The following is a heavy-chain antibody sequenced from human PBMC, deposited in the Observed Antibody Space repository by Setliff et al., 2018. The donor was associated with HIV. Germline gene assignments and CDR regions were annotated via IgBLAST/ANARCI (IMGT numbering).Heavy chain of an antibody. J-gene: IGHJ2*01. CDR2: ISSSGTTT. V-gene: IGHV3-11*04. CDR1: GFIFSDYF. D-gene: IGHD4-17*01. Sequence: GGSLRLSCAGSDSGDSGFIFSDYFTTWVRQAPGKGLEWLCYISSSGTTTYYGDSVKGRFTISRDNAKNTLSLQMNSLRAEDTAVYYCARGADYGGDWYFDLWGRGTLVTVSS. CDR3: ARGADYGGDWYFDL.